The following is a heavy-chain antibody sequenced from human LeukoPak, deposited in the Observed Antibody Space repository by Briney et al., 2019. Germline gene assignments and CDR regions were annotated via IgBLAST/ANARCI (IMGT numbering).Heavy chain of an antibody. CDR1: GFTFSGSA. V-gene: IGHV3-73*01. CDR3: ARGGMIVVVITTHAFDI. J-gene: IGHJ3*02. CDR2: IRSKANSYAT. Sequence: GGSLRLSCAASGFTFSGSAMHWVRQASGKGLEWVGRIRSKANSYATAYAASVKGRFTISRDDSKNTAYLQMNSLRAEDTAVYYCARGGMIVVVITTHAFDIWGQGTMVTVSS. D-gene: IGHD3-22*01.